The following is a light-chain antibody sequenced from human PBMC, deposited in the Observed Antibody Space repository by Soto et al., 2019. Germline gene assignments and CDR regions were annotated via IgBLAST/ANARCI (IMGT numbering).Light chain of an antibody. V-gene: IGLV2-8*01. Sequence: QSALTQPPSASGSPGQSVTISCTGTGSDVGDYNYVSWYQQHPGKAPKLMIYEVSKRPSGVPDRFSGSKSGNTASLTVSGLQAEDEANYYCSSYTGSSYVFGTGTKDRP. CDR3: SSYTGSSYV. J-gene: IGLJ1*01. CDR1: GSDVGDYNY. CDR2: EVS.